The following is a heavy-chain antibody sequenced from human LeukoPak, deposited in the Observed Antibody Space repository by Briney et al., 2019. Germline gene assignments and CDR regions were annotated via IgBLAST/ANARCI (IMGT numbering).Heavy chain of an antibody. CDR1: GLTFSSYA. J-gene: IGHJ3*02. D-gene: IGHD2-15*01. CDR2: ISYDGSNK. V-gene: IGHV3-30*04. Sequence: PGGSLRLSCAASGLTFSSYAMHWVRQAPGKGLEWVAVISYDGSNKYYADSVKGRFTISRDNSKNTLFLQMNSLTAEDTAIYSCARPRLEYCSGGSCFDAFDIWGQGTMVTVSS. CDR3: ARPRLEYCSGGSCFDAFDI.